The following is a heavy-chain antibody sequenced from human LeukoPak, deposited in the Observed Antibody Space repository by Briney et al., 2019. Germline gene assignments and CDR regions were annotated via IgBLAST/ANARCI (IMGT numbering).Heavy chain of an antibody. Sequence: GGSLRLSCAASGFTISSYGMHWVRQAPGKGLEWVAVIWYDGSNKYYADSVKGRFTISRDNSKNTLYLQMNSLRAEDTAVYYCARDGPIAVAGSPIDYWGQGTLVTVSS. J-gene: IGHJ4*02. CDR1: GFTISSYG. V-gene: IGHV3-33*01. D-gene: IGHD6-19*01. CDR2: IWYDGSNK. CDR3: ARDGPIAVAGSPIDY.